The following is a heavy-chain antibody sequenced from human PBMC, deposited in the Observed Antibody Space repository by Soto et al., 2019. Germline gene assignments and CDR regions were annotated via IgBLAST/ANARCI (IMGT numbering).Heavy chain of an antibody. Sequence: SETLSLTCTVSGGSVSSGSYYWSWIRQPPGKGLEWIGYIYYSGSTNYNPSLKSRVTISVDTSKNQFSLKLSSVTAADTAVYYCARINSSSWLEYYYGMDVWGQGTTVTVSS. CDR1: GGSVSSGSYY. J-gene: IGHJ6*02. CDR3: ARINSSSWLEYYYGMDV. CDR2: IYYSGST. V-gene: IGHV4-61*01. D-gene: IGHD6-13*01.